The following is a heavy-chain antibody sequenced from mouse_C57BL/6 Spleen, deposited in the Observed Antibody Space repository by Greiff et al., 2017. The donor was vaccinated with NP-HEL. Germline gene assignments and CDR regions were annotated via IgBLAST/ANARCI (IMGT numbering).Heavy chain of an antibody. D-gene: IGHD2-2*01. CDR3: ARRGYDGFDY. CDR2: IYPGDGDT. CDR1: GYAFSSSW. J-gene: IGHJ2*01. V-gene: IGHV1-82*01. Sequence: LVESGPELVKPGASVKISCKASGYAFSSSWMNWVKQRPGKGLEWIGRIYPGDGDTNYNGKFKGKATLTADKSSSTAYMQLSSLTSEDSAVYFCARRGYDGFDYWGQGTTLTVSS.